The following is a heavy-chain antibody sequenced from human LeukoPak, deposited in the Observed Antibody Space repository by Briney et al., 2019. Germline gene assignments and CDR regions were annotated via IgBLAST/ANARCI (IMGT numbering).Heavy chain of an antibody. D-gene: IGHD5-12*01. V-gene: IGHV4-59*08. CDR3: ARHRYSGYDYRDRYYFDY. J-gene: IGHJ4*02. Sequence: SETLSLTCTVSGGSISSYYWSWIRRPPGKGLEWIGYIYYSGSTNYNPSLKSRVTISVDTSKNQFSLKLSSVTAADTAVYYCARHRYSGYDYRDRYYFDYWGQGTLVTVSS. CDR1: GGSISSYY. CDR2: IYYSGST.